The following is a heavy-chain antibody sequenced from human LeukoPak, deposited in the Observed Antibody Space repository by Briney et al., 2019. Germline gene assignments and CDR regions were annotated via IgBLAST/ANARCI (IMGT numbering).Heavy chain of an antibody. CDR3: ARDYSSSWYSGWFDP. V-gene: IGHV1-69*06. D-gene: IGHD6-13*01. J-gene: IGHJ5*02. CDR2: IIPIFGTA. Sequence: SVKVSCKASGGTFSSYAISWVRQAPGQGLEWMGGIIPIFGTANYAQKLQGRVTITADRSTSTAYMELSSLRSEDTAVYYCARDYSSSWYSGWFDPWGQGTLVTVSS. CDR1: GGTFSSYA.